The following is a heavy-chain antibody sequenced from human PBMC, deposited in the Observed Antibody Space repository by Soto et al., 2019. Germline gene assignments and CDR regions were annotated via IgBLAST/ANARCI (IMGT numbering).Heavy chain of an antibody. D-gene: IGHD6-13*01. V-gene: IGHV1-69*06. CDR3: AKGGSAALIAPSGRDNWFDP. CDR1: GGTFSSYA. J-gene: IGHJ5*02. Sequence: SVKVSCKASGGTFSSYAISWVRQAPGQGLEWMGGIIPIFGTANYAQKFQGRVTITADKSTSTAYMELSSLRPEDTAVYYCAKGGSAALIAPSGRDNWFDPWGQGTQVTVSS. CDR2: IIPIFGTA.